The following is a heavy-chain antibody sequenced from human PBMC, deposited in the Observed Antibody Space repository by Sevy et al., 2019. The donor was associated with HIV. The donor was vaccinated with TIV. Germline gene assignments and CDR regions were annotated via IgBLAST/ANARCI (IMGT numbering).Heavy chain of an antibody. CDR2: SSAYNCTT. CDR3: ARDRNNYDSSGYPKGFDV. Sequence: GASVKVSCKASGYTFTRYGITWVRQAPGQGLQWMGWSSAYNCTTNYAQKVQGRVTMTTDTSTSTAYMELRRLRSDDTAVYYCARDRNNYDSSGYPKGFDVWGQGTTVTVSS. D-gene: IGHD3-22*01. J-gene: IGHJ6*02. CDR1: GYTFTRYG. V-gene: IGHV1-18*01.